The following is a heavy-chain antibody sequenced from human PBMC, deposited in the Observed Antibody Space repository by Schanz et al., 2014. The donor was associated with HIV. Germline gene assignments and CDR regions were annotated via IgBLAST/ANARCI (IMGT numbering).Heavy chain of an antibody. CDR2: IIPIIGTA. CDR3: ARERRDFSFWSGPYRGGYYFDF. D-gene: IGHD3-3*01. V-gene: IGHV1-69*06. J-gene: IGHJ4*02. CDR1: GGTFSNYA. Sequence: QVHMVQSGAEVKMPGSSVKVSCKASGGTFSNYAMTWVRQAPGQGLEWMAGIIPIIGTADYAQKFQGRVTMTRDTSTSTAYMELRSLRSDDSAVYYCARERRDFSFWSGPYRGGYYFDFWGQGAPVTVSS.